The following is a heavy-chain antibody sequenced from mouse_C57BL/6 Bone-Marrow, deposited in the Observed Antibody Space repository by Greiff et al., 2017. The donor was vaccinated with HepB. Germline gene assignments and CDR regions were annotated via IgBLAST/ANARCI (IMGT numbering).Heavy chain of an antibody. CDR2: ISNLAYSI. V-gene: IGHV5-15*01. J-gene: IGHJ4*01. D-gene: IGHD2-13*01. CDR1: GFTFSDYG. CDR3: ARICAYGDSFYAMGY. Sequence: EVKLMESGGGLVQPGGSLKLSCAASGFTFSDYGMAWVRQAPRKGPEWVAFISNLAYSIYYADTVTGRFTISRENAKNTLYLEMSSLRSEDTAMYYCARICAYGDSFYAMGYWGQGTSVTVSS.